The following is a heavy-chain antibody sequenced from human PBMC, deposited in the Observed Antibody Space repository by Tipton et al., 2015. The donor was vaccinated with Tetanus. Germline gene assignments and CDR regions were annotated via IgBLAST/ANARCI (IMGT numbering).Heavy chain of an antibody. CDR2: INPSGGA. CDR3: ARPVKQWLVPVDS. J-gene: IGHJ4*02. CDR1: GASINAGGYL. D-gene: IGHD6-19*01. V-gene: IGHV4-31*03. Sequence: TLSLTCTVSGASINAGGYLWTWVRQYPGKGLEWIGEINPSGGASYNPSLKSRVTISVDTSKNQFSLKLTSVTAADTAVYYCARPVKQWLVPVDSWGQGTLVTVSS.